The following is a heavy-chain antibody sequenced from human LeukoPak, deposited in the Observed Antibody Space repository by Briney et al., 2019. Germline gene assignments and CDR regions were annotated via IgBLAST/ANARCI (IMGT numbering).Heavy chain of an antibody. J-gene: IGHJ4*02. D-gene: IGHD3-3*01. V-gene: IGHV3-11*01. CDR3: ARDPTYDFWSGYFRSVGATGGSFDY. Sequence: GGSLRLSCAASGFTFSDYYMSWIRQAPGKGLEWVSYISSSGSTIYYADSVKGRFTISRDHAKNSLYLQMNSLRAEDTAVYYCARDPTYDFWSGYFRSVGATGGSFDYWGQGTLVTVSS. CDR1: GFTFSDYY. CDR2: ISSSGSTI.